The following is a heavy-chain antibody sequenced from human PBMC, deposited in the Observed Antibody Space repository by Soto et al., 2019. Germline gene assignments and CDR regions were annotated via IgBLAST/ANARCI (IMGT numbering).Heavy chain of an antibody. J-gene: IGHJ6*02. V-gene: IGHV1-69*18. CDR2: LIPMFGTT. CDR1: GGTFSLYG. Sequence: QVHLVQSGAEVKRPGSSVKVSCKASGGTFSLYGFGWVRQVPGHGPEWMGRLIPMFGTTDYAQRFQGRVTFTADESTNTASMEVTNLTSEDTAVYYCARAAVLTFTRFYDVDVWGQGTTVTVSS. D-gene: IGHD3-10*01. CDR3: ARAAVLTFTRFYDVDV.